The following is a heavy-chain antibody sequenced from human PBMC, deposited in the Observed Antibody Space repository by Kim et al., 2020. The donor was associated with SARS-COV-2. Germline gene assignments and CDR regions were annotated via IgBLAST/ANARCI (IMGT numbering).Heavy chain of an antibody. CDR1: GGSISSYY. V-gene: IGHV4-59*13. CDR2: IYYSGST. CDR3: ARERYYYDSSGHDYYYGMDV. J-gene: IGHJ6*02. D-gene: IGHD3-22*01. Sequence: SETLSLTCTVSGGSISSYYWSWIRQPPGKGLEWIGYIYYSGSTNYNPSLKSRVTISVDTSKNQFSLKLSSVTAADTAVYYCARERYYYDSSGHDYYYGMDVWGQGTTVTVSS.